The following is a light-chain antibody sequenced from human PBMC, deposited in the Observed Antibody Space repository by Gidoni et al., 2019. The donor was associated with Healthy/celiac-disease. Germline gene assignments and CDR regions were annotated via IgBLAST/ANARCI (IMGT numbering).Light chain of an antibody. CDR2: AAS. CDR1: QSISSY. CDR3: QQSDSTPLWT. J-gene: IGKJ1*01. V-gene: IGKV1-39*01. Sequence: DIQMTQSPSSLSASVGDRVTITCRASQSISSYLNWYQQKPGKAPKLLIYAASSLQSGVPSRFSGSGSGTDFTLTISSLQHEDFATYYCQQSDSTPLWTFGQGTKVEIK.